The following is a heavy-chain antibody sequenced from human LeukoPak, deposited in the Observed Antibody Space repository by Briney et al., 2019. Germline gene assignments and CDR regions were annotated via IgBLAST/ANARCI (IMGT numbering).Heavy chain of an antibody. CDR1: GGPNSSSSYY. CDR2: IYYSGTI. Sequence: SETLSLTCTVSGGPNSSSSYYWRWIRQPPGKGLEWNGSIYYSGTIYYNLSLKSRVTISVDTSKNHCSLKLNSVTDAYTAVYYCARNVLPFLEWLSDFDYWGQGTLVTVSS. D-gene: IGHD3-3*01. J-gene: IGHJ4*01. V-gene: IGHV4-39*02. CDR3: ARNVLPFLEWLSDFDY.